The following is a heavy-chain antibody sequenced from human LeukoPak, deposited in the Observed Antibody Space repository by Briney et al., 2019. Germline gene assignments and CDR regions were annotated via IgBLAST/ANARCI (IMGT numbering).Heavy chain of an antibody. CDR3: ARKALGGDQRGEKNDY. CDR2: IGGSGSPI. V-gene: IGHV3-48*04. J-gene: IGHJ4*02. D-gene: IGHD3-10*01. CDR1: GFTFSSHS. Sequence: GGSLRLSCAASGFTFSSHSMDWVRQAPGKGLEWVSYIGGSGSPIYYADSVKGRFTISRDNARNSLYLQMNSLRAEDTAVYYCARKALGGDQRGEKNDYWGQGTLVTVSS.